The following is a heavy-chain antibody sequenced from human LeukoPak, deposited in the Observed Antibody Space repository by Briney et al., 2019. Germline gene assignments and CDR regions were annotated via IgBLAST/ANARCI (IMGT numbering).Heavy chain of an antibody. CDR1: GGSISSYY. D-gene: IGHD4-11*01. V-gene: IGHV4-59*01. J-gene: IGHJ5*02. Sequence: PSETLSLTCTVSGGSISSYYWSWIRQPPGKGLEWIGYIYYSGSTNYNPSLKSRVTISVDTSKNQFSLKLGSVTAADTAVYYCARVPTEYWFDPWGQGTLVTVSS. CDR2: IYYSGST. CDR3: ARVPTEYWFDP.